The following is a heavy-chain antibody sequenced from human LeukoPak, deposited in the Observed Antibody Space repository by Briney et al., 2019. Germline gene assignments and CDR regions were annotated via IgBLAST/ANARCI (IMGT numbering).Heavy chain of an antibody. D-gene: IGHD3-22*01. CDR1: GFTFSSYA. J-gene: IGHJ4*02. V-gene: IGHV3-23*01. CDR3: AKDPWGSSGYFHFDY. CDR2: ISGSGGST. Sequence: GGSLRLSCAASGFTFSSYAMSWVRQAPGKGLEWVSAISGSGGSTYYADSVKGRFTISRDNSKNTLYLQMNSLRAEDTAVYYCAKDPWGSSGYFHFDYWGQGTLVTVSS.